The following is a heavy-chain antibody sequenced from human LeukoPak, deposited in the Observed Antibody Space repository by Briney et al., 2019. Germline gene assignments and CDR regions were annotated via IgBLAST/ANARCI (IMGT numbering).Heavy chain of an antibody. Sequence: GGSLRLSCAASGFTFNYAWMSWVRQVPGKGLEWVSSISSSSNYIYYADSVKGRFTISRDNAKNSLYLQANSLRAEDTAVYYCARGRPLLYSSGWSSDYWGQGALVTVSS. CDR2: ISSSSNYI. V-gene: IGHV3-21*01. CDR1: GFTFNYAW. J-gene: IGHJ4*02. D-gene: IGHD6-19*01. CDR3: ARGRPLLYSSGWSSDY.